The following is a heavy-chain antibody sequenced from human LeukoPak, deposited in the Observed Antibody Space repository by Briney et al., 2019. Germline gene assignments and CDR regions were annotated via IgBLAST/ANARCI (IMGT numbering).Heavy chain of an antibody. D-gene: IGHD5-12*01. CDR2: INHSGST. CDR1: GGSFSGYY. CDR3: ARARPRRVARGYSGYDYPSWDY. Sequence: KPSETLSLTCAVYGGSFSGYYWSWIRHPPGKGLEWIGEINHSGSTNYNPSLKSRFTISVDTSKNQFSLKLSSVTAADTAVYYCARARPRRVARGYSGYDYPSWDYWGQGTLVTVSS. J-gene: IGHJ4*02. V-gene: IGHV4-34*01.